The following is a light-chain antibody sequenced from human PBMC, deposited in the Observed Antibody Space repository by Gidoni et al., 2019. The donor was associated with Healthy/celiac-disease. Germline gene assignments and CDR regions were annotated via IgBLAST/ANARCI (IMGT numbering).Light chain of an antibody. V-gene: IGLV2-23*03. CDR3: CSYAGSSTFVV. J-gene: IGLJ2*01. CDR1: SSDVGSYNL. CDR2: EGS. Sequence: HSALTPPASESGSPGQSITISCTGTSSDVGSYNLVSWYQQHPGKAPKLMIYEGSKRPSGVSNRFSGSKSGNTASLTISGLQAEDEADYYCCSYAGSSTFVVFGGGTKLTVL.